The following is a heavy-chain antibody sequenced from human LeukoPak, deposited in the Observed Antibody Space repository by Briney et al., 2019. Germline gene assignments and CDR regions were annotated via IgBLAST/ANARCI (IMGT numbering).Heavy chain of an antibody. J-gene: IGHJ4*02. V-gene: IGHV3-30*18. CDR3: AKHGFSSGWPQVPSDH. D-gene: IGHD6-19*01. Sequence: GRSLRLSCAASGFTFSSYGMHWVRQAPGKGLEWVAVISYDGSNKYYADSVKGRFTISRDNSKNTLYLQMNSLRAEDTAVYYCAKHGFSSGWPQVPSDHWGQGTLVTVSS. CDR1: GFTFSSYG. CDR2: ISYDGSNK.